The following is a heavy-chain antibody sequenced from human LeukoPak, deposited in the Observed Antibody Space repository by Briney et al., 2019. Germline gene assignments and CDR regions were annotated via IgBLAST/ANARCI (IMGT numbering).Heavy chain of an antibody. CDR2: ISADSRTI. D-gene: IGHD6-13*01. CDR3: ARGGFLQQLVDY. Sequence: GGSLRLSCAASGFTFSGNGMSWVRQAPGKGLECLSYISADSRTIYYADSVKGRFTISRDNAENSLYLQMHTLRDEDTAVYYCARGGFLQQLVDYWGQGTLVTVSS. J-gene: IGHJ4*02. CDR1: GFTFSGNG. V-gene: IGHV3-48*02.